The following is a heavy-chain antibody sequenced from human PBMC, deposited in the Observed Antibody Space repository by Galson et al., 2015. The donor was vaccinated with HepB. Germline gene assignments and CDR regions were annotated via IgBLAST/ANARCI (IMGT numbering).Heavy chain of an antibody. J-gene: IGHJ5*02. V-gene: IGHV1-46*01. CDR2: INPSGGST. Sequence: SVKVSCKASGYTFTSYYMHWVRQAPGQGLEWMGIINPSGGSTSYAQKFQGRVTMTRDTSTSTVYMELSSLRSEDTAVYYCARHYYDSSGYYYGWFDPWGQGTLVTVSS. CDR3: ARHYYDSSGYYYGWFDP. CDR1: GYTFTSYY. D-gene: IGHD3-22*01.